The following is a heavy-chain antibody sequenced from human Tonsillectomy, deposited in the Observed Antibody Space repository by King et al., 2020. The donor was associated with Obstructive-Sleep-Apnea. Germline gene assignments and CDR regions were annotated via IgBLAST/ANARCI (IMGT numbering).Heavy chain of an antibody. D-gene: IGHD3-10*01. CDR3: AIHYGSGSYYNPGGYFDY. V-gene: IGHV5-51*01. CDR2: IYPGDSDT. Sequence: QLVQSGAEVKKPGESLKISCKGSGYSLTNYWIGWVRQVSGKGLEWMGIIYPGDSDTRYSPSFQGQVPISADQSISTAYLQWSSLKASDTARYYCAIHYGSGSYYNPGGYFDYWGQGTLVTVSS. CDR1: GYSLTNYW. J-gene: IGHJ4*02.